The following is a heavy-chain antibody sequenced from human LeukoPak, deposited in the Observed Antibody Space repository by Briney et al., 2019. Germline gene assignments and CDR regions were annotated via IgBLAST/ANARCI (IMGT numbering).Heavy chain of an antibody. CDR2: ISAYNGNT. V-gene: IGHV1-18*04. CDR1: GYTFTGYY. D-gene: IGHD3-10*01. Sequence: GASVKVSCKASGYTFTGYYMHWVRQAPGQGLEWMGWISAYNGNTNYAQKLQGRVTMTTDTSTSTAYMELRSLRSDDTAVYYCARVLGITMVRGVPYYYYMDVWGKGTTVTISS. CDR3: ARVLGITMVRGVPYYYYMDV. J-gene: IGHJ6*03.